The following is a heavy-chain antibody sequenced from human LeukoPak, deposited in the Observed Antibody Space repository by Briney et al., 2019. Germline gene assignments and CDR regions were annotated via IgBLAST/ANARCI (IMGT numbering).Heavy chain of an antibody. CDR2: INPNSGVT. CDR1: GYTFTDYY. Sequence: GASVKVSCKTSGYTFTDYYIHWVRQAPGQGLEWMGWINPNSGVTNYVQKFQGRVTMTRDTSINTAYMELSRLRSDDTAVYYCAGLGGGGLYNWNVFAWFDPWGQGTLVTVSS. V-gene: IGHV1-2*02. D-gene: IGHD1-20*01. J-gene: IGHJ5*02. CDR3: AGLGGGGLYNWNVFAWFDP.